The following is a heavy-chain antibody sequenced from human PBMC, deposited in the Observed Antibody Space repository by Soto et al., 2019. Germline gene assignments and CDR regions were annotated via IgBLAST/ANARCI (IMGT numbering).Heavy chain of an antibody. CDR2: ISGSGGST. V-gene: IGHV3-23*01. CDR3: AKDMTGIAVAGTNYYYYGMDV. D-gene: IGHD6-13*01. J-gene: IGHJ6*02. Sequence: GGSLRLSCAASGFTFSSYAMSWVRQAPGKGLEWVSAISGSGGSTYYADSVKGRFTISRDNSKNTLYLQMNSLRAEDTAVYYCAKDMTGIAVAGTNYYYYGMDVWGQGTTVTVSS. CDR1: GFTFSSYA.